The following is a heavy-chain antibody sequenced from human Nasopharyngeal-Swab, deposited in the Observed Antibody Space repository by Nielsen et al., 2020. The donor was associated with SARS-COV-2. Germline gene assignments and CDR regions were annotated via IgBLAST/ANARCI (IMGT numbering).Heavy chain of an antibody. J-gene: IGHJ6*03. CDR3: TTDFPSQYFYYYMDV. Sequence: GGSLRLSCAASGFTFSNAWMNWVRQAPGKGLEWVGRIKSKTDGGTTDYAAPVKGRFTVSRDDSKNTLYLQMNSLKTEDTAVYYCTTDFPSQYFYYYMDVWGKGPRSPSP. V-gene: IGHV3-15*07. CDR1: GFTFSNAW. CDR2: IKSKTDGGTT.